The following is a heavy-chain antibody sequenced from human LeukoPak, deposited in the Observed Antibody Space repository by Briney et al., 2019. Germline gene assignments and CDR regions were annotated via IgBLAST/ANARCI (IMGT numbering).Heavy chain of an antibody. D-gene: IGHD3-10*01. CDR2: INHSGST. J-gene: IGHJ4*02. V-gene: IGHV4-34*01. CDR3: ARDPWFGAPMPLPYLDY. Sequence: PSETLSLTCAVYGGSFSGYYWSWIRQPPGKGLEWIGEINHSGSTNYNPSLKSRVTISVDTSKNQFSLKLSSVTAADTAVYYCARDPWFGAPMPLPYLDYWGQGTLVTVSS. CDR1: GGSFSGYY.